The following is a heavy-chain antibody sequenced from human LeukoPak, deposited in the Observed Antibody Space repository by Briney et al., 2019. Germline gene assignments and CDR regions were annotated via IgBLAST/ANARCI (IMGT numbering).Heavy chain of an antibody. J-gene: IGHJ4*03. V-gene: IGHV4-59*12. CDR1: GGSISSYY. CDR3: ARGRGTGSYFHD. D-gene: IGHD3/OR15-3a*01. Sequence: SETLSLTCTVSGGSISSYYWSWIRQPPGKGLEWIGYIYYSGNTNYNPSLKSRATISIDTSRNYFSLKLSSVTAADTAVYYCARGRGTGSYFHDWGQGTLVTVSS. CDR2: IYYSGNT.